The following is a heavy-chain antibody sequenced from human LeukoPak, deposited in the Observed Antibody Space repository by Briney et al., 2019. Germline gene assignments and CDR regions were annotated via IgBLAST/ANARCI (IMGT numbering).Heavy chain of an antibody. CDR3: AKDQVGDTAMAPDFDY. Sequence: LGGSLRLSCAASGFTFSSYAMSWVRQAPGKGLEWVSAISGSGGSTYYADSVKGRFTISRDNSKNTLYLQMNSLRAEDTAVYYCAKDQVGDTAMAPDFDYWGQGTLVTVSS. V-gene: IGHV3-23*01. D-gene: IGHD5-18*01. J-gene: IGHJ4*02. CDR2: ISGSGGST. CDR1: GFTFSSYA.